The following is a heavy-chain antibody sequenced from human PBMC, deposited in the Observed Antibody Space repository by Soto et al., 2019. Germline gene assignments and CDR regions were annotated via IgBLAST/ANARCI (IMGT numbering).Heavy chain of an antibody. CDR1: GYTFTGYY. CDR3: ARGGGSGSYVGGYGMDV. D-gene: IGHD3-10*01. J-gene: IGHJ6*02. Sequence: QVQLVQSGAEVKKPGASVKVSCKASGYTFTGYYMHWVRQAPGQGLEWMGWINPNSGGTNYAQKFQGRATMSRDTTSSTAYMELSRLRSDDTAVYYCARGGGSGSYVGGYGMDVWGQGTTVTVSS. CDR2: INPNSGGT. V-gene: IGHV1-2*02.